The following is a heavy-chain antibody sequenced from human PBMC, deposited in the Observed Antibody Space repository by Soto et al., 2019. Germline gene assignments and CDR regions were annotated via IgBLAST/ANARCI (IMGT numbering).Heavy chain of an antibody. J-gene: IGHJ4*02. V-gene: IGHV4-59*01. Sequence: SETLSLTGTVSGGSISSYYWSWIRQPPGKGLEWIGYIYYSGSTNYNPSLKSRVTLSVDTSNNQFSLKLTSVTAADTAVYYCARGGWYNDYWGQGPPGHRLL. CDR2: IYYSGST. CDR1: GGSISSYY. D-gene: IGHD6-19*01. CDR3: ARGGWYNDY.